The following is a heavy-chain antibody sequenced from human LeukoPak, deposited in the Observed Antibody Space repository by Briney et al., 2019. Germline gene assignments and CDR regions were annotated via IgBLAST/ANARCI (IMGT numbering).Heavy chain of an antibody. CDR3: ARLRAYYYDSSGYYNFDF. V-gene: IGHV4-39*01. CDR1: GGSTSSSSFY. J-gene: IGHJ4*02. D-gene: IGHD3-22*01. Sequence: PSETLSLTCTVSGGSTSSSSFYWGWIRQPPGKGLECIGRISYNGRTYYNPSLQSRVTISVDTSKIQFSLRLSSVTAADTAVYYCARLRAYYYDSSGYYNFDFWGQGTLVTVSS. CDR2: ISYNGRT.